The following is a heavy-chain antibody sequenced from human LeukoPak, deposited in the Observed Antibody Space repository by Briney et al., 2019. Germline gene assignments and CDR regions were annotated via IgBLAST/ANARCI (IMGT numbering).Heavy chain of an antibody. CDR3: ATVLISSGWHDAFDI. D-gene: IGHD6-19*01. Sequence: SVKVSCKASGGTFSSYAISWVRQAPGQGLEWMGGIIPIFGTANYAQKFQGRVTMTEDTSTDTAYMELSSLRSEDTAVYYCATVLISSGWHDAFDIWGQGTMVTVSS. V-gene: IGHV1-69*06. J-gene: IGHJ3*02. CDR2: IIPIFGTA. CDR1: GGTFSSYA.